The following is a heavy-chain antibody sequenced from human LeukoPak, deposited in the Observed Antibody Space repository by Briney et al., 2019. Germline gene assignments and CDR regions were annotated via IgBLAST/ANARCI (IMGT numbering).Heavy chain of an antibody. V-gene: IGHV4-59*04. CDR1: GGSISSYY. CDR2: IYYSGST. J-gene: IGHJ5*02. Sequence: SETLSLTCTVSGGSISSYYWSWIRQPPGKGLEWIGYIYYSGSTYYNPSLKSRVTISVDTSKNQFSLKLSSVTAADTAVYYCASYSSSSSYPWGQGTLVIVSS. D-gene: IGHD6-6*01. CDR3: ASYSSSSSYP.